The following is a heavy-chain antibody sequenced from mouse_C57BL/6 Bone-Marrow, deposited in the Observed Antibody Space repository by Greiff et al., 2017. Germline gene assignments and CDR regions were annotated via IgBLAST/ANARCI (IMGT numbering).Heavy chain of an antibody. CDR1: GFNIKDDY. J-gene: IGHJ2*01. Sequence: EVQLQQSGAELVRPGASVKLSCTASGFNIKDDYMHWVKQRPEQGLEWIGCIDPENGDTEYASKFQGKATITADTYSNTDYLQLSSLTSEDTAVYYCTTWVPYGSSHYFDYWGQGTTLTVSS. V-gene: IGHV14-4*01. CDR2: IDPENGDT. D-gene: IGHD1-1*01. CDR3: TTWVPYGSSHYFDY.